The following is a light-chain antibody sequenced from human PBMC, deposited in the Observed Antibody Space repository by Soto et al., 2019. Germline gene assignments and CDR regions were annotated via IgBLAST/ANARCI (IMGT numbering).Light chain of an antibody. CDR3: CSYAGSTTQTYV. J-gene: IGLJ1*01. CDR1: HSDVGSYNL. Sequence: QSVLTQPASVSGSPGPSITISCTGTHSDVGSYNLVSWYQQHPGKAPKVIIYEVSERPSGVSDRFSGSKSGNTASLMISGLQAEDEADYYCCSYAGSTTQTYVFGSGTKVTVL. V-gene: IGLV2-23*02. CDR2: EVS.